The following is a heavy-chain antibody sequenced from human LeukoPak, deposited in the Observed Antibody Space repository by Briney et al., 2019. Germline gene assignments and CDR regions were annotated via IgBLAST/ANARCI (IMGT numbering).Heavy chain of an antibody. V-gene: IGHV3-23*01. CDR3: AKDYLTTVTFYFDY. Sequence: GGSLRLSCAASGFTFSSYWMHWVRQAPGKGLEWVSAISGSGGSTYYADSVKGRFTISRDNSKNTLYLQMNSLRAEDTAVYYCAKDYLTTVTFYFDYWGQGTLVTVSS. J-gene: IGHJ4*02. D-gene: IGHD4-17*01. CDR1: GFTFSSYW. CDR2: ISGSGGST.